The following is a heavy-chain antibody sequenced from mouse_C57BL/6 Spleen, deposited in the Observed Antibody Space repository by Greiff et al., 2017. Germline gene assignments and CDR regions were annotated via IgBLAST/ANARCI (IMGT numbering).Heavy chain of an antibody. CDR3: TSPLVGRAWFAY. CDR2: IRNKANNHAT. V-gene: IGHV6-6*01. CDR1: GFPFSDAW. Sequence: EVKLQESGGGLVQPGGSMKLSCAASGFPFSDAWMDWVRQSPEKGLEWVAEIRNKANNHATYYAESVKGRFTISRDDSKSSVYLQMNSLRAEDTGIYYCTSPLVGRAWFAYWGQGTLVTVSA. D-gene: IGHD1-1*02. J-gene: IGHJ3*01.